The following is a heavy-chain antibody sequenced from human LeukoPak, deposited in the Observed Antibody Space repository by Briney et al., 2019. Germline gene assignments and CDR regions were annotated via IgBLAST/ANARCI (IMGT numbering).Heavy chain of an antibody. D-gene: IGHD2-2*01. CDR2: ISRGGST. J-gene: IGHJ5*02. Sequence: PSETLSLTCTVSGGSITNYYWNWIRQPAGKGLEWIGRISRGGSTKYNPSLKSRVTMSVDTSKKQFSLKLTYVTAADTAVYYCAREEVVPAALYNWFDPWGQGTPVTVSS. CDR3: AREEVVPAALYNWFDP. V-gene: IGHV4-4*07. CDR1: GGSITNYY.